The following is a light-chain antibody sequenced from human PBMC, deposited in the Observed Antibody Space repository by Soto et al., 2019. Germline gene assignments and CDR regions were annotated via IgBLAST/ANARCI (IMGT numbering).Light chain of an antibody. V-gene: IGKV1-39*01. CDR3: QQSYSTPPT. CDR2: AAS. CDR1: QSISSL. J-gene: IGKJ1*01. Sequence: DIQMTQSPSSLSASVGDRVTITCRAIQSISSLLNWYQQKPGKAPKLLIYAASSLQSGVPSRFSGSGSGTDFTLTISSLQPEDFATYYCQQSYSTPPTFGQGTKVDIK.